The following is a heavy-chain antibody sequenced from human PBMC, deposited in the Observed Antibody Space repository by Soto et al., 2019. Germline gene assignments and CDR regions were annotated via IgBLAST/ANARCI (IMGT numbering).Heavy chain of an antibody. Sequence: PGGSLRLSCAASGFTFNIYAMNWVRQVPEKGLEWVSAISGSGESTYYADSVQGRFTISRDNSQNTLYLQLNSLREDDTAVYYCAKDRVAASSAGPYSGMDVWGRGTTVTVSS. D-gene: IGHD6-6*01. V-gene: IGHV3-23*01. J-gene: IGHJ6*02. CDR3: AKDRVAASSAGPYSGMDV. CDR2: ISGSGEST. CDR1: GFTFNIYA.